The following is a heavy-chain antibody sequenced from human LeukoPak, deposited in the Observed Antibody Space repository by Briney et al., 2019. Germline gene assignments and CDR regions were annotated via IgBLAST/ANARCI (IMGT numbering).Heavy chain of an antibody. D-gene: IGHD4-23*01. V-gene: IGHV5-51*01. CDR1: GYSFTSYW. CDR2: IYPGDSDT. Sequence: GESLKISCKGSGYSFTSYWIGWVRQMPGKGLEWMGIIYPGDSDTRYSPSFQGQVTISADKSISTAYLQWSSLKASDTTMYYCARWTVVTPYYFDYWGQGTLVTVSS. CDR3: ARWTVVTPYYFDY. J-gene: IGHJ4*02.